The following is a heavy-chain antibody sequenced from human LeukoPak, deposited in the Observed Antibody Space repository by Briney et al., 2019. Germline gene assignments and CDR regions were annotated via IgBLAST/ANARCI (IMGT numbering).Heavy chain of an antibody. V-gene: IGHV3-23*01. CDR2: ISGSGGST. J-gene: IGHJ4*02. Sequence: QAGGSLRLSCAASGFTFSSYAMSWVRQAPGKGLEWVSAISGSGGSTYYADSVKGRFTISRDNSKNTLYLQMNSLRAEDTAVYYCARGRTYYYGSGSYFYYFDYWGRGTLVTVSS. CDR3: ARGRTYYYGSGSYFYYFDY. CDR1: GFTFSSYA. D-gene: IGHD3-10*01.